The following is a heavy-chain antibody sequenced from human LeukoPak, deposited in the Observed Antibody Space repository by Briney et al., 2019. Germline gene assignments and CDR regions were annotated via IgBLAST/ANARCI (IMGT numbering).Heavy chain of an antibody. Sequence: GGSLRLSCAASGFTFYTYSMNWVRQAPGKGLEWVSYISSSSSTIYYADSVRGRFTISRDDAKNSLHLQMNSLRAEDSAVYFCARGLLVPAAGFCDYWGQGSLVTVSS. CDR3: ARGLLVPAAGFCDY. V-gene: IGHV3-48*04. CDR2: ISSSSSTI. CDR1: GFTFYTYS. D-gene: IGHD2-2*01. J-gene: IGHJ4*02.